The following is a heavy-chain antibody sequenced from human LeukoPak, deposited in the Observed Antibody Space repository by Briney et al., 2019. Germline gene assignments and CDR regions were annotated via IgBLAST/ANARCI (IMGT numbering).Heavy chain of an antibody. V-gene: IGHV5-51*01. CDR2: IYPGDSDT. D-gene: IGHD2-15*01. Sequence: GESLKISCKGSGYSLTSHWIAWVLQMPGKGLEWMGIIYPGDSDTRYSPSFQGQVTISADKSINTAYLQWSSLKTSDTAMYYCARHTSGSPWDAIDVWGQGTKVTVSS. J-gene: IGHJ6*02. CDR1: GYSLTSHW. CDR3: ARHTSGSPWDAIDV.